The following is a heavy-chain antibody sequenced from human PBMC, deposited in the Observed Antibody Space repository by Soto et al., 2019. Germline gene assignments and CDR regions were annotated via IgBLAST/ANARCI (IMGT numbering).Heavy chain of an antibody. D-gene: IGHD1-26*01. CDR3: ATGPGEWERLTPFDY. CDR2: ISGSGGST. J-gene: IGHJ4*02. Sequence: EVQLLESGGGLVQPGGSLRLSCAASGFTFSSYAMSWVRQAPGKGLEWVSAISGSGGSTYYADSVKGGFTISRDNSKNTLYLKMNSHRAEDTAGYDCATGPGEWERLTPFDYWGQGTLVTVSS. CDR1: GFTFSSYA. V-gene: IGHV3-23*01.